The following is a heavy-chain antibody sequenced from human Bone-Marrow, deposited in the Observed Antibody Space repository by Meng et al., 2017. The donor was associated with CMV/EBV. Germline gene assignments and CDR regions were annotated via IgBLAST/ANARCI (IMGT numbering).Heavy chain of an antibody. Sequence: ASVKVSCKASDYMFTSYGISWVRQAPGQGLEWMGWINPNSGGTNYAQKFQGRVTMTRDTSISTAYMELSRLRSDDTAVYYCAREYYDSYGAAFDIWGQGTMVTVSS. CDR2: INPNSGGT. CDR3: AREYYDSYGAAFDI. CDR1: DYMFTSYG. D-gene: IGHD3-16*01. J-gene: IGHJ3*02. V-gene: IGHV1-2*02.